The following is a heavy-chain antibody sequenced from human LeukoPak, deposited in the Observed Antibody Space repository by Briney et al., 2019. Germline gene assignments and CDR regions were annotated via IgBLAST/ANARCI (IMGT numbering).Heavy chain of an antibody. CDR2: IYYSGST. V-gene: IGHV4-59*12. CDR1: GGSISSYY. D-gene: IGHD2-2*01. Sequence: SETLSLTCTVSGGSISSYYWSWIRQPPGKGLEWIGYIYYSGSTNYNPSVKSRVTISVDTSKNQFSLKLSSVTAADTAVYYCARGGRIRYCSSTSCLKKGDYFDYWGQGTLVTVSS. CDR3: ARGGRIRYCSSTSCLKKGDYFDY. J-gene: IGHJ4*02.